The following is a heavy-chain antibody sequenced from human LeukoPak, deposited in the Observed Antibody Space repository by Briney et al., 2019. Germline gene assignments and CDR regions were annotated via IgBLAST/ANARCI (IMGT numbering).Heavy chain of an antibody. J-gene: IGHJ6*02. D-gene: IGHD6-19*01. Sequence: SVKVSCKASGGTFSSYAISWVRQAPGQGLEWMGGIIPIFGTANYAQKFQGRVTITADESTSTAYMELSSLRSEDTAVYYCARVAAVAGDYYGMDVWGQGTTVTVSS. CDR2: IIPIFGTA. CDR3: ARVAAVAGDYYGMDV. CDR1: GGTFSSYA. V-gene: IGHV1-69*13.